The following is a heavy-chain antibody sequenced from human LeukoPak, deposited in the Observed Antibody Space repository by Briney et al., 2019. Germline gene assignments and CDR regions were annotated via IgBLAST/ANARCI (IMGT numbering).Heavy chain of an antibody. CDR1: GFTFSSYS. CDR2: ISSNGGSK. V-gene: IGHV3-64*04. CDR3: VRVDSNWYPDC. Sequence: GGSLRLSCSASGFTFSSYSMHWVRQAPGKGLEYVSGISSNGGSKNYADSVKGRFTISRDNSKNTLYLQMNSLRAEDTAVYYCVRVDSNWYPDCWGQGTLVTVSS. D-gene: IGHD6-13*01. J-gene: IGHJ4*02.